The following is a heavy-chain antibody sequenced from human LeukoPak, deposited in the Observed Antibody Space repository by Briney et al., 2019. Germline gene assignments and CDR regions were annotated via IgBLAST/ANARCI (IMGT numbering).Heavy chain of an antibody. J-gene: IGHJ4*02. CDR2: IIPIFGTA. CDR1: GGTFSSYA. D-gene: IGHD2-2*01. V-gene: IGHV1-69*13. Sequence: ASVKGSCKASGGTFSSYAISWVLQAPGQGLEWMGGIIPIFGTANYAQKFQGRVTITADESTSTAYMELSSLRSEDTAVYYCARGVVVPAAMVGAGFFDYWGQGTLVTVSS. CDR3: ARGVVVPAAMVGAGFFDY.